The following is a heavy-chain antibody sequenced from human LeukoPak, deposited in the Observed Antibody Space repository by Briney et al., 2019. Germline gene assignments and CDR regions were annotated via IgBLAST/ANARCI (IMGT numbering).Heavy chain of an antibody. CDR2: IYYSGST. D-gene: IGHD3-22*01. J-gene: IGHJ4*02. CDR3: ARSFSPNYYDLLDY. Sequence: SETLSLTCTFSGGSISTYYWSWIRQPPGKGLEWIGYIYYSGSTNYNTSLKSRVTISLDTSKNQFSLKLNSVTAADTAMYYCARSFSPNYYDLLDYWGQGTLVTVSS. V-gene: IGHV4-59*01. CDR1: GGSISTYY.